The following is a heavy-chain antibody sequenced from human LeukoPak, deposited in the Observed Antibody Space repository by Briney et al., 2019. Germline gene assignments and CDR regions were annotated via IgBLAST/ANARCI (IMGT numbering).Heavy chain of an antibody. CDR1: GGSFSGYY. D-gene: IGHD3-3*01. J-gene: IGHJ6*02. V-gene: IGHV4-34*01. CDR3: ARTLYDFWSGYYWGYYYYGMDV. CDR2: INHSGST. Sequence: SETLSLTCAVYGGSFSGYYWSWIRQPPGKGLEWIGEINHSGSTNYNPSLKSRVTISVDTSKNQFSLKLSSVTAADTAVYYCARTLYDFWSGYYWGYYYYGMDVRGQGTTVTVSS.